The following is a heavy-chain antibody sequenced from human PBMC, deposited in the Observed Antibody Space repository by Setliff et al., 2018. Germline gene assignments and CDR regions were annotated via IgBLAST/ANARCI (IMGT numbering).Heavy chain of an antibody. D-gene: IGHD3-22*01. CDR2: VFSNGDN. Sequence: SGPTLVNPTETLTLTCSVSGFSLSNTKMGVSWIRQPPGKALEWLAHVFSNGDNSYSTSLRSRLTISKYTSKSQVVLTMTNMDPADTGTYFCARTRDDPYYCDSRGYYYDAFDIWGQGTLVTVSS. CDR3: ARTRDDPYYCDSRGYYYDAFDI. V-gene: IGHV2-26*01. CDR1: GFSLSNTKMG. J-gene: IGHJ3*02.